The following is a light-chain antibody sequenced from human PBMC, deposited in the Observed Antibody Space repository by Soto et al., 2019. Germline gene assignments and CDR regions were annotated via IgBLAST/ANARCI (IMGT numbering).Light chain of an antibody. Sequence: EILLTQSPGTLSFSPGERSTLACRSSQSVSPSSLAWYQQRPGQSPRLLIYGASSRATGIPDRFSGSGSGTKFTLSISSLQSEDFAVYYCQQYNNWPITFGQGTRLEIK. CDR3: QQYNNWPIT. CDR2: GAS. V-gene: IGKV3-20*01. J-gene: IGKJ5*01. CDR1: QSVSPSS.